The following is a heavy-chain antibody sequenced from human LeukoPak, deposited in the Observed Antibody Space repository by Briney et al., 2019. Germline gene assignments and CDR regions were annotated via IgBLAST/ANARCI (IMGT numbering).Heavy chain of an antibody. CDR2: INPSGGST. CDR3: ARDVYRVTSSRGEYFQH. D-gene: IGHD3-16*02. CDR1: GYTFTSYY. V-gene: IGHV1-46*01. J-gene: IGHJ1*01. Sequence: ASVKVSCKASGYTFTSYYMHWVRQAPGQGLEWMGIINPSGGSTSYAQKFQGRVTISRDTSTSTVYMYLSSLRSEDTAVYYCARDVYRVTSSRGEYFQHWGQGTLVTVSS.